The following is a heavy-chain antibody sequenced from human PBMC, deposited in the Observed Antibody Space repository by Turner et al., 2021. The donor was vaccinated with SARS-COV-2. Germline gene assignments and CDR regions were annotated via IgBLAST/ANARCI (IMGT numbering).Heavy chain of an antibody. Sequence: QVQLVQSGAEVKKPGSSVKVSCKASGGTFSSYSISWVRQAPGQGLEWMGRIIPILGIANYAQKFQDRVTITADKSTSTAYMELSSLRSEDTAVYYCARDLYYYGMDVWGQGTTVTVSS. CDR2: IIPILGIA. V-gene: IGHV1-69*04. J-gene: IGHJ6*02. CDR3: ARDLYYYGMDV. CDR1: GGTFSSYS.